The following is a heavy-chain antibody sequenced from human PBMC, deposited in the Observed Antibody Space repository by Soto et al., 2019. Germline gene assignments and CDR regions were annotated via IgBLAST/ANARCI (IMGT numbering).Heavy chain of an antibody. Sequence: GGSLRLSCAASGFTFSSYAMHWVRQAPGKGLEWVAVISYDGSNKYYADSVKGRFTISRDNSKNTLYLQMNSLRAEDTAVYYCARGNSGSTYYYYGMDVWGQGTTVTVSS. J-gene: IGHJ6*02. CDR1: GFTFSSYA. D-gene: IGHD3-22*01. CDR3: ARGNSGSTYYYYGMDV. CDR2: ISYDGSNK. V-gene: IGHV3-30-3*01.